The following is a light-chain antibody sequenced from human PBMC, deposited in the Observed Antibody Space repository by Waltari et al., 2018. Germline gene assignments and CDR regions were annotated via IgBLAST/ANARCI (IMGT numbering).Light chain of an antibody. CDR2: GAS. CDR3: QQYNNWPPWT. V-gene: IGKV3-15*01. CDR1: QGVRGN. J-gene: IGKJ1*01. Sequence: ELVMTQSPATLAVSPGERATLSCRASQGVRGNLAWYQQKPGQAPRLLIYGASTRATGIPARFSGSGAGTEFTLTISSLQSEDFGVYYCQQYNNWPPWTVGQGTTVEMK.